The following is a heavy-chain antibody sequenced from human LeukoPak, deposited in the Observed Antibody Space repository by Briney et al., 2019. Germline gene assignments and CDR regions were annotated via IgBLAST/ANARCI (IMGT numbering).Heavy chain of an antibody. CDR3: ARDYSNYVVRY. V-gene: IGHV4-31*03. J-gene: IGHJ4*02. CDR1: GGSVSSGGYY. CDR2: IYYSGST. D-gene: IGHD4-11*01. Sequence: SETLSLTCTVSGGSVSSGGYYWSWIRQHPGKGLEWIGYIYYSGSTYYNPSLKSRVTISVDTSKNQFSLKLSSATAADTAAYYCARDYSNYVVRYWGQGTLVTVSS.